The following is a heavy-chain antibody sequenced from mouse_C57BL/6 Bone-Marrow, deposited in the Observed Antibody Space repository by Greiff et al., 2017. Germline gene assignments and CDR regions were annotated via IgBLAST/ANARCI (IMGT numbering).Heavy chain of an antibody. CDR2: IYPGDGDT. J-gene: IGHJ2*01. Sequence: QVQLQQSGAELVKPGASVKISCKASGYAFSSYWMNWVKQRPGKGLEWIGQIYPGDGDTNYNGKFKGKATLTADKSSSTAYMQVSSLTSEDSAVYFCARGDYYGSSPDYWGQGTTLTVSS. D-gene: IGHD1-1*01. CDR1: GYAFSSYW. V-gene: IGHV1-80*01. CDR3: ARGDYYGSSPDY.